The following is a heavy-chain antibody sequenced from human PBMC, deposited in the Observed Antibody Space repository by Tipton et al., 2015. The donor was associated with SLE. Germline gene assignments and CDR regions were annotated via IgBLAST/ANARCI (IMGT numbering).Heavy chain of an antibody. CDR1: GFIFSGYS. Sequence: SLRLSCAASGFIFSGYSMNWVRQAPGKGLEWVSSISSSSSYIYYADSMKGRFTISRDNAKNSLYLQMNSLRAEDAAVYYCAKEGPFGVVTVDYWGQGTLVTVSS. CDR3: AKEGPFGVVTVDY. CDR2: ISSSSSYI. V-gene: IGHV3-21*01. J-gene: IGHJ4*02. D-gene: IGHD3-3*01.